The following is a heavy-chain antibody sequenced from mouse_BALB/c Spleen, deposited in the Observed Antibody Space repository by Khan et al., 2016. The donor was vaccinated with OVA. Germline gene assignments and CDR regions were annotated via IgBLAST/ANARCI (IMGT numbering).Heavy chain of an antibody. J-gene: IGHJ1*01. CDR3: VRYGNHWYFDV. D-gene: IGHD2-1*01. Sequence: QVQLKQSGAELMKPGASVKISCKATGYTFSSYWIEWVKQRPGHGLEWIGEILPGSGNTNCTENFTGKATFTADTSSNTAYMQLSSLTSEDSAVDYCVRYGNHWYFDVWGAGTTVTVSS. CDR2: ILPGSGNT. CDR1: GYTFSSYW. V-gene: IGHV1-9*01.